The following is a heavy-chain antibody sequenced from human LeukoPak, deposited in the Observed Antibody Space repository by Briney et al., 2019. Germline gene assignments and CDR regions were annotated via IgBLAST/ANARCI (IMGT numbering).Heavy chain of an antibody. D-gene: IGHD3-22*01. CDR1: GFTFDDYG. J-gene: IGHJ5*02. CDR3: AKSDYYDSSGYSGSPYWFDP. V-gene: IGHV3-9*01. Sequence: GGYLRLYCAASGFTFDDYGMHWVRQAPGKGLEWVSGISWNSGSIGYADAVKGRFTISTDNAKNSLDLQMNSLRDEDTALYYCAKSDYYDSSGYSGSPYWFDPWGQGTLVTVSS. CDR2: ISWNSGSI.